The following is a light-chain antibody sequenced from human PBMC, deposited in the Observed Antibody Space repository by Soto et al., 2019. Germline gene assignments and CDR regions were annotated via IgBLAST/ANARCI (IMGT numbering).Light chain of an antibody. CDR3: QQFNAYPLT. CDR2: GAS. CDR1: QGISDY. Sequence: DIQLTQSPSFLSASVGDRVTISCRASQGISDYLAWYQQKPGKAPKLLIYGASTLQSGVPSRFSGSASGTESTRTISSLQPEDVATYVCQQFNAYPLTFGGGTKLEI. J-gene: IGKJ4*01. V-gene: IGKV1-9*01.